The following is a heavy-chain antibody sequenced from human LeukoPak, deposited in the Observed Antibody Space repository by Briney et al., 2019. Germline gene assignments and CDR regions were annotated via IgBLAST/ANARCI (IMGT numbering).Heavy chain of an antibody. CDR2: IFYSGST. CDR3: ARAGSSGRTDY. V-gene: IGHV4-61*08. CDR1: GASVSSDGYY. J-gene: IGHJ4*02. D-gene: IGHD6-19*01. Sequence: PSETLSLTCTVSGASVSSDGYYWSWIRQPPGKGLESIGYIFYSGSTNYNPSLKSRVTISVDTSNNQFSLKLSSVTAADTAVYYWARAGSSGRTDYWGQGTLVTVS.